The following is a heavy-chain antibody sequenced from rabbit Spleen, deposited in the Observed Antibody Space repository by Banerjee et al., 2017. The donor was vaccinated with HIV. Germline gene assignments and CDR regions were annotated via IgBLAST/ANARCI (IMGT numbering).Heavy chain of an antibody. V-gene: IGHV1S40*01. CDR2: IAGDSSAFT. CDR1: GFSFSSSDY. Sequence: QSLEESGGDLVKPGASLTLTCTASGFSFSSSDYMCCVRQAPGKGLEWISCIAGDSSAFTYSATWAKGRFTCSKTSSTTVTLQMTSLTVADTATYFCARDTGTSFSSYGMDLWGPGTLVTVS. D-gene: IGHD7-1*01. J-gene: IGHJ6*01. CDR3: ARDTGTSFSSYGMDL.